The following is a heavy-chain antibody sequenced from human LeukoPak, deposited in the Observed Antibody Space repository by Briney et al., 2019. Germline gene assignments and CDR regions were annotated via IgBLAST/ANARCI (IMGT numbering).Heavy chain of an antibody. CDR3: TRILGAYCSGNSCPDAFDI. V-gene: IGHV4-38-2*01. CDR2: IYHSGKT. CDR1: GYSISSGYY. D-gene: IGHD2-15*01. J-gene: IGHJ3*02. Sequence: PSETLSLTCAVSGYSISSGYYWGWIRQPPGKGLEWIGNIYHSGKTLHNPSLKSRVTISVDTSKNQFSLKLSSVTAADTAVYYCTRILGAYCSGNSCPDAFDIWGQGTMVTVSS.